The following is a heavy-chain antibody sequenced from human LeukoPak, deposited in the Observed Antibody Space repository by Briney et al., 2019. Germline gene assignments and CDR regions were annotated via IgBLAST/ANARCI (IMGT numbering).Heavy chain of an antibody. J-gene: IGHJ3*02. CDR3: ARASLSGRSAFDI. D-gene: IGHD3-16*02. CDR1: GGSISSYY. V-gene: IGHV4-59*12. Sequence: SETLSLTCTVSGGSISSYYWSWIRQPPGKGLEWIGYIYYSGSTNYNPSLKSRVTTSLDTSKNQVSLELSSVTAADTAVYYCARASLSGRSAFDIWGQGTMVTVSS. CDR2: IYYSGST.